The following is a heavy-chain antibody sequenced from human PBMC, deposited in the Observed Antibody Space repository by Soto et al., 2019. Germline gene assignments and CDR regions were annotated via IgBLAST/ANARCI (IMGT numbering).Heavy chain of an antibody. Sequence: SETLSLTCAVSGDSITTSYWSWIRQSPGKGLEWIGYIFYSGSTKYNPSLKSRVTMSVDTSKNQLSLKMNSVTAADTAVYYCAKHEGQYSSSWSPDWGQGTLVPVPS. V-gene: IGHV4-59*08. J-gene: IGHJ4*02. D-gene: IGHD6-13*01. CDR2: IFYSGST. CDR1: GDSITTSY. CDR3: AKHEGQYSSSWSPD.